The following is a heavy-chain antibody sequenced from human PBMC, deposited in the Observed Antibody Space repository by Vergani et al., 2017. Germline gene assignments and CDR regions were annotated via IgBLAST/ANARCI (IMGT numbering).Heavy chain of an antibody. CDR2: IIPIFGTS. CDR3: ARVAGQAYDFWSGYYSG. J-gene: IGHJ4*02. CDR1: GGTFSSYA. V-gene: IGHV1-69*01. Sequence: QVQLVQSGAEVKKPGSSVKVSCKASGGTFSSYAISWVRQAPGQGLEWVGGIIPIFGTSNYAQMFQGRVTITADESASTAHMELSSLRSEDTAVYYCARVAGQAYDFWSGYYSGWGQGTLVTVSS. D-gene: IGHD3-3*01.